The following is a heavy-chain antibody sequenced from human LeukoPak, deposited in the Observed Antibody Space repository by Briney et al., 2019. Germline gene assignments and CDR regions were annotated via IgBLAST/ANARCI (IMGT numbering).Heavy chain of an antibody. J-gene: IGHJ6*03. V-gene: IGHV1-18*01. CDR3: ARGHIVVVPAAIRTNYYYYMDV. CDR2: ISAYKGNT. D-gene: IGHD2-2*02. CDR1: GYTFTSYG. Sequence: APVKVSCKASGYTFTSYGISWLRQAPGQGLEWMGWISAYKGNTNYAQKLQGRVTMTTDTSTSTAYMELRSLRSDDTAVYYCARGHIVVVPAAIRTNYYYYMDVWGKGTTVTVSS.